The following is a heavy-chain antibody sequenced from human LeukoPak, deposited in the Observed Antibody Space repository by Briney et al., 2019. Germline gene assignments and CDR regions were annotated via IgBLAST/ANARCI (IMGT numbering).Heavy chain of an antibody. CDR3: ARDRGSSSWYEY. V-gene: IGHV3-11*06. J-gene: IGHJ4*02. D-gene: IGHD6-13*01. Sequence: GGSLRLPCAASGFTFSDYYMSWIRQAPGKGLEWVSYISSSSSYTNYADSVKGRFTISRDNAKNSLYLQMNSLRAEDTAVYYCARDRGSSSWYEYWGQGTLVTVSS. CDR1: GFTFSDYY. CDR2: ISSSSSYT.